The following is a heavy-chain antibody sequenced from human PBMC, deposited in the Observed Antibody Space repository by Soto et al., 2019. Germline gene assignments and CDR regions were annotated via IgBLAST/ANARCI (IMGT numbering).Heavy chain of an antibody. CDR2: IYYSGST. CDR3: ARLFLTDYDILTGYYNGWFDP. J-gene: IGHJ5*02. CDR1: GGSISSSSYY. Sequence: SETLSLTCTVSGGSISSSSYYWGWIRQPPGKGLEWIGSIYYSGSTYYNPSLKSRVTISVDTSKNQFSLKLSSVTTADTAVYYCARLFLTDYDILTGYYNGWFDPWGQGTLVTVSS. V-gene: IGHV4-39*01. D-gene: IGHD3-9*01.